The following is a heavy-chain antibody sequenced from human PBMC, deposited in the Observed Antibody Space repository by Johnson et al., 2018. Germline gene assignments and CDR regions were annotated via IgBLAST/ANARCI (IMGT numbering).Heavy chain of an antibody. CDR1: GFTFNIYG. D-gene: IGHD4-17*01. Sequence: QVQLQESGGGVVQPGRSLRLSCAASGFTFNIYGMHWVRQAPGKGLEWVAVIWYDGSNKYYADSVQGRFTISRDNSRATLYLQMNSLRAEDTAGYYCARDQGVTTPGYYFDYWGQGTLVTVSS. CDR3: ARDQGVTTPGYYFDY. V-gene: IGHV3-33*01. CDR2: IWYDGSNK. J-gene: IGHJ4*02.